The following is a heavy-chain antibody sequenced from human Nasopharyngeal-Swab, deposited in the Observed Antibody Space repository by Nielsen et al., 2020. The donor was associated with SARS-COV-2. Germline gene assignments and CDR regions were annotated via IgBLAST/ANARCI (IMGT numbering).Heavy chain of an antibody. V-gene: IGHV3-9*01. Sequence: GGSLRLSCAASGFTFDDYAMHWVRQAPGKGLEWVSGISWNSGSIGYADSVKGRFTISRDNAKNSLYLQVNSLRAEDTALYYCAKLAFVGTTYDAFDIWGQGTMVTVSS. CDR1: GFTFDDYA. CDR2: ISWNSGSI. D-gene: IGHD7-27*01. J-gene: IGHJ3*02. CDR3: AKLAFVGTTYDAFDI.